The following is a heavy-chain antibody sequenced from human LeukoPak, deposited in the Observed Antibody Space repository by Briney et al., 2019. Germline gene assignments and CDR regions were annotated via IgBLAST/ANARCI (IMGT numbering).Heavy chain of an antibody. CDR1: GGSISSGGYY. CDR3: ARGRAGSYYYYGMDV. J-gene: IGHJ6*02. Sequence: SETLSLTCTVSGGSISSGGYYWSWIRQHPGKGLEWIGYIYYSGGTYYNPSLKSRVTISVDTSKNQFSLKLSSVTAADTAVYYCARGRAGSYYYYGMDVWGQGTTVTVSS. V-gene: IGHV4-31*03. CDR2: IYYSGGT. D-gene: IGHD6-19*01.